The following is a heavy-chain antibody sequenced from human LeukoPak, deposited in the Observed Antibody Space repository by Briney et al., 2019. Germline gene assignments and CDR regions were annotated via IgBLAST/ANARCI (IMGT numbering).Heavy chain of an antibody. CDR1: GGSISSGGYY. CDR2: IYYSGST. D-gene: IGHD1-1*01. CDR3: ARVEVFAFHI. Sequence: SETLSLTCTVSGGSISSGGYYWSWIRQHPGKGLEWIGYIYYSGSTYYNPSLKSRVTISVDTSKNQFSLKLSSVTAADTAVYYCARVEVFAFHIWGQGAMVTVSS. J-gene: IGHJ3*02. V-gene: IGHV4-31*03.